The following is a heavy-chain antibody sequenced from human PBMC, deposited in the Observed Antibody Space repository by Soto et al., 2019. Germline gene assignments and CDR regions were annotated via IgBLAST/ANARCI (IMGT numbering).Heavy chain of an antibody. J-gene: IGHJ4*02. CDR1: GGSISSSSYY. CDR3: ARHERSSGWTSDY. CDR2: IYYSGST. D-gene: IGHD6-19*01. Sequence: QLQLQESGPGLVKPSETLSLTCTVSGGSISSSSYYWGWIRQPPGKGLEWIGSIYYSGSTYYHPSLKSRVTISVDTSKNQFSLKLSSVTAADTAVYYCARHERSSGWTSDYWGQGTLVTVSS. V-gene: IGHV4-39*01.